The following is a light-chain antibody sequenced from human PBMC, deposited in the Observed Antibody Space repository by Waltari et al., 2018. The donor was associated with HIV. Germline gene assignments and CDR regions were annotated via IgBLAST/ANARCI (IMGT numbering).Light chain of an antibody. Sequence: QSVLTQPPSASGTPGQRVTISCSGSSSNIGSNYVYWYQQLPGTAPQLLIYRNNQRPCGVPDRFSGSKAGTSASLAISGLRSEDEADYYCAAWDDSLSVVFGGGSKLTVL. V-gene: IGLV1-47*01. CDR2: RNN. CDR1: SSNIGSNY. J-gene: IGLJ2*01. CDR3: AAWDDSLSVV.